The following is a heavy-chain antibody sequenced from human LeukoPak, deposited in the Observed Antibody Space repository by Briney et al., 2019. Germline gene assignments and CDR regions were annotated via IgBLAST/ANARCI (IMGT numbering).Heavy chain of an antibody. CDR3: ARHPHGGNSGDAFDI. CDR1: GGSISSSSYY. Sequence: SETLSLTCTVSGGSISSSSYYWGWIRQPPGKGLEWMGSIYYSGSTYYNPSLKSRVTISVDTSKNQSSLKLSSVTAADTAVYYCARHPHGGNSGDAFDIWGQGTMVTVSS. D-gene: IGHD4-23*01. V-gene: IGHV4-39*01. J-gene: IGHJ3*02. CDR2: IYYSGST.